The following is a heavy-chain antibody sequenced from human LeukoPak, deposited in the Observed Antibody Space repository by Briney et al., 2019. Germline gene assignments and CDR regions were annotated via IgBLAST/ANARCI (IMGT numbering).Heavy chain of an antibody. CDR2: IHHSGAT. J-gene: IGHJ4*02. V-gene: IGHV4-38-2*02. CDR3: ARDDTSDFSWY. Sequence: SETLSLTCAVSGYSISSGYYWGWIRQPPGKGLEWIGIIHHSGATSYNPSLKSRVTISVDTSKNRFSLNLTSVTAADTAVYYCARDDTSDFSWYWGQGTLVTVSS. D-gene: IGHD3-22*01. CDR1: GYSISSGYY.